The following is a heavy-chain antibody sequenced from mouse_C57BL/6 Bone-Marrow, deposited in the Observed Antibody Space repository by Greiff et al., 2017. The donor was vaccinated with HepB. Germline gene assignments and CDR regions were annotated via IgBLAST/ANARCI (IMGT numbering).Heavy chain of an antibody. CDR2: IDPENGDT. Sequence: EVQGVESGAELVRPGASVKLSCTASGFNIKDDYMHWVKQRPEQGLEWIGWIDPENGDTDYASKFQGKATITADTSSNTAYLQISSLTSEDTAVYYGTTEDGRSYENFDYWGQGTTLTVSS. CDR3: TTEDGRSYENFDY. D-gene: IGHD1-1*01. CDR1: GFNIKDDY. J-gene: IGHJ2*01. V-gene: IGHV14-4*01.